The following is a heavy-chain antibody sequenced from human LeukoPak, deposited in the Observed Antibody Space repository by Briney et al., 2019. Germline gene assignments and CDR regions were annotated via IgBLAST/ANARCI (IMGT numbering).Heavy chain of an antibody. CDR3: AREQSGTRGWYAVDY. CDR2: IRPDGDRT. J-gene: IGHJ4*02. D-gene: IGHD6-19*01. Sequence: GGSLRLSCAASGFTFSTYAITWVRQGPGKGLEWVSAIRPDGDRTYYANSVRGRFTISRDNSKDTVYLQINGLRVEDTAVYYCAREQSGTRGWYAVDYWGQGTLVTVSS. CDR1: GFTFSTYA. V-gene: IGHV3-23*01.